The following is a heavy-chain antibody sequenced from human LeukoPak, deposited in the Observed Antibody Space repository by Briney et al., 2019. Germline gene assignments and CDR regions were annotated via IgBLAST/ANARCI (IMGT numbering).Heavy chain of an antibody. Sequence: PGGTLRLPCESSGYPFRSYWLHWVSQAPGRGLVWVSRLNCHGSSTSYADSVKGRFTITRDNAKHTLYLQMNSLRAEDTAVYYCTRGRYDSSGCPYFDYWGQGTLVTVSS. CDR2: LNCHGSST. J-gene: IGHJ4*02. D-gene: IGHD3-22*01. CDR3: TRGRYDSSGCPYFDY. V-gene: IGHV3-74*01. CDR1: GYPFRSYW.